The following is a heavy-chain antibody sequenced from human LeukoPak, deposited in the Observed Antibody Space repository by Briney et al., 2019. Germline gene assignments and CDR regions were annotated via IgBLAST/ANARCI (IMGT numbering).Heavy chain of an antibody. CDR1: GGSMNQYY. CDR3: ARSLRLRGYYLWSTYYFMDV. D-gene: IGHD3-3*01. J-gene: IGHJ6*03. Sequence: SETLSLTCTVSGGSMNQYYWSWIRQPAGKGLEWIGRNYSTGTTYYKVSLKSRVTMSVDTSHNQFFLKLKSVPAADTAVYYCARSLRLRGYYLWSTYYFMDVWGEGTTVTVSS. V-gene: IGHV4-4*07. CDR2: NYSTGTT.